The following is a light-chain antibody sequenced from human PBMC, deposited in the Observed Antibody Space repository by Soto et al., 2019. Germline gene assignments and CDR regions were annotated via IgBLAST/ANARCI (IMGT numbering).Light chain of an antibody. Sequence: QSALTQPASVSGSPGQSITISCTGTSSDVGGYNYVSWYQQHPGKAPKLMIYEVSNRPSGVSNRFSGSKSGNTASLTISGLQAEDEADYYCSSYTSCSTLVVFGRGTQVTVL. CDR2: EVS. CDR3: SSYTSCSTLVV. V-gene: IGLV2-14*01. CDR1: SSDVGGYNY. J-gene: IGLJ2*01.